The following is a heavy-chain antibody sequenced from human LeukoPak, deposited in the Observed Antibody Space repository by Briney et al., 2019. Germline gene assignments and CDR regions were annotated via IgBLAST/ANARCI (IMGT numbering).Heavy chain of an antibody. D-gene: IGHD4-17*01. CDR2: INSSGGST. V-gene: IGHV1-46*01. CDR3: ARGASAVTDY. CDR1: RYVFTSYY. Sequence: ASVKVSFKASRYVFTSYYMHWVRQAAGQGLEWMGIINSSGGSTSYAQKFQGRVTMTRDTSTSTVYMELSSLRSEDTAVYYCARGASAVTDYWGQGTLVTVSS. J-gene: IGHJ4*02.